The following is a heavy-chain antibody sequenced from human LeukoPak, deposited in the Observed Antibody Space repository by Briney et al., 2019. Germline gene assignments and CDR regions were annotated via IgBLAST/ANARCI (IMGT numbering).Heavy chain of an antibody. J-gene: IGHJ6*03. D-gene: IGHD2-2*01. CDR3: TRGGHCSGTSCPTFYYYYTDV. Sequence: ASVKVSCKASGYTFTGYYMHWVRQAPGQGLEWMGWINPNSGGTNYAQRFQGRVTMTRDMSTSTLYMELSSLRSEDTAVYYCTRGGHCSGTSCPTFYYYYTDVWGNGTTVTVSS. CDR1: GYTFTGYY. V-gene: IGHV1-2*02. CDR2: INPNSGGT.